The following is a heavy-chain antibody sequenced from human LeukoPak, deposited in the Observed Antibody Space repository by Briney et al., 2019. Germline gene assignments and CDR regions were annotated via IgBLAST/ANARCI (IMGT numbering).Heavy chain of an antibody. J-gene: IGHJ4*02. CDR3: ARGQGYCSGGSCYPLVPFDY. CDR1: DGSFSGYY. V-gene: IGHV4-34*01. CDR2: INHSGST. Sequence: SETLSLTCAVYDGSFSGYYWSWIRQPPGKGLKWIGEINHSGSTNYNPSLKSRVTISVDTSKNQFSLKLSSVTAADTAVYYCARGQGYCSGGSCYPLVPFDYWGQGTLVTVSS. D-gene: IGHD2-15*01.